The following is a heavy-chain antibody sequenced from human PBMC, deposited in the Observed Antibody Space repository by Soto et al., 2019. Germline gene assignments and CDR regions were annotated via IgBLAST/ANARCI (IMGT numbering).Heavy chain of an antibody. CDR3: ARARDTAMVMEEGYYYYYGMDV. CDR2: ISSSSSNI. D-gene: IGHD5-18*01. Sequence: EVQLVESGGGLVQPGGSLRLSCAASGFTFSSYSMNWVRQAPGKGLEWVSYISSSSSNIYYADSVKGRFTISRDNAKNSLYLQMNSLRDEDTAVYYCARARDTAMVMEEGYYYYYGMDVGGQGTTVTVSS. CDR1: GFTFSSYS. J-gene: IGHJ6*02. V-gene: IGHV3-48*02.